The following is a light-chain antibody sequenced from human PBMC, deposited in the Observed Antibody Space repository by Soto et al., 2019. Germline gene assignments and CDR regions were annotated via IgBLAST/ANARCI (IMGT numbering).Light chain of an antibody. CDR2: HDS. V-gene: IGLV1-40*01. J-gene: IGLJ3*02. CDR1: TSNIGGGYY. CDR3: QSYDSNLSGWV. Sequence: QLVLTQPPSVSGAPGQRVTISCAGSTSNIGGGYYVHWYQQFPGAAPKLLIYHDSNRPSGVPDRFSGSKSGTSGSLAITGLQAEDEADYYCQSYDSNLSGWVFGGGTKLTVL.